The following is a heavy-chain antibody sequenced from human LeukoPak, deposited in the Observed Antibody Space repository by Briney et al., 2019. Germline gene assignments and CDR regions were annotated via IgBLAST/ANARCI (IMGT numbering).Heavy chain of an antibody. V-gene: IGHV6-1*01. CDR1: GDRDSSNSAA. D-gene: IGHD3-3*01. J-gene: IGHJ3*02. CDR2: TYYRSKWYN. Sequence: SQTLSLTCAISGDRDSSNSAAWNWIRQSPSRGLEWLERTYYRSKWYNDYAVSVKSRITINPDTSKNQFSLQLNSVTPEDTAVYYCARGRTYYDFWSGYGSKNAFDIWGQGTMVTVSS. CDR3: ARGRTYYDFWSGYGSKNAFDI.